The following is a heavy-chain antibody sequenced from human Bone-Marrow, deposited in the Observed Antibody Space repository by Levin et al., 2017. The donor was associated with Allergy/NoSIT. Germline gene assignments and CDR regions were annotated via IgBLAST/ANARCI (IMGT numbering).Heavy chain of an antibody. CDR3: ARHRNTMNSHDGCDI. D-gene: IGHD2/OR15-2a*01. Sequence: GGSLRLSCAASGFTFDDYGMSWVRQAPGKGLEWVSAINWSGGRTGYADSVKGRLTISRDNANNSLYLQMNSLRVEDTALYYCARHRNTMNSHDGCDIWGQGTMVAVSS. J-gene: IGHJ3*02. CDR1: GFTFDDYG. CDR2: INWSGGRT. V-gene: IGHV3-20*04.